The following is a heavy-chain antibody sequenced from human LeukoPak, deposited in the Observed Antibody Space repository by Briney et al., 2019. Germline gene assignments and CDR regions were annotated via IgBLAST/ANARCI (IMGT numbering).Heavy chain of an antibody. Sequence: SETLSLTCTVSGGSISSYYWSWIRQPPGKGLEWIGYIYYSGSTNYNPSLRSRVTISVDTSKNQFSLKLSSVTAADTAVYYCAISSFGGDYFDYWGREPWSPSPQ. D-gene: IGHD3-10*01. J-gene: IGHJ4*02. V-gene: IGHV4-59*01. CDR3: AISSFGGDYFDY. CDR2: IYYSGST. CDR1: GGSISSYY.